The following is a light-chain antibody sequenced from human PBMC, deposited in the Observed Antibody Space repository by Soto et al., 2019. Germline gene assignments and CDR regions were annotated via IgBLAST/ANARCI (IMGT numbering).Light chain of an antibody. J-gene: IGLJ1*01. Sequence: QSALTQPPSASGSPGQSVTISCSGTSSDVGSYNYVSWYQQRPGKAPKLMIYEVSKRPSGVPERFSGSKSGNTASLTVSGLQAEDEADYDCSSYAGSNNYVFGTGTKLTVL. V-gene: IGLV2-8*01. CDR1: SSDVGSYNY. CDR3: SSYAGSNNYV. CDR2: EVS.